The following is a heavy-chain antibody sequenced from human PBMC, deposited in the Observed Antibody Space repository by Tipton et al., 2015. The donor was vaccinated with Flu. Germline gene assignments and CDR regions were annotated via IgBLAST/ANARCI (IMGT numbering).Heavy chain of an antibody. V-gene: IGHV4-59*01. D-gene: IGHD1-1*01. CDR2: ILYSGIP. Sequence: TLSLTCAVYGGSFSSYYWSWIRQPPGKGLEWIGSILYSGIPKNNPSLKSRVTLSGDTSKNQFSLQLRSVTAADTAVYYCARVLGNSHSYGMDVWGQGTTVTVSS. CDR3: ARVLGNSHSYGMDV. CDR1: GGSFSSYY. J-gene: IGHJ6*02.